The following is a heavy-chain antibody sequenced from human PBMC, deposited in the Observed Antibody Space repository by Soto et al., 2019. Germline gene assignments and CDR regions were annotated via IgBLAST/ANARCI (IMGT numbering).Heavy chain of an antibody. V-gene: IGHV3-23*01. CDR3: AKSRYSDSSGDFYDY. Sequence: PGGSLRLSCAVSGFRFSDYAMAWVRQAPGKGLEWVSGIGGSGRTTYYADSVKGRFTISRDNSNNTLFLQMNSLRAEDTAVYYCAKSRYSDSSGDFYDYWGQGTLVTVSS. D-gene: IGHD3-22*01. CDR1: GFRFSDYA. J-gene: IGHJ4*02. CDR2: IGGSGRTT.